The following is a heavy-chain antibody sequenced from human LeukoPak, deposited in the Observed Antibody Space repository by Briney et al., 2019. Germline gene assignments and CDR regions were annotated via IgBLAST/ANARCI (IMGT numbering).Heavy chain of an antibody. J-gene: IGHJ4*02. Sequence: SETLSLTCTVSGGSISSGNYYWSWIRQPPGKGLEWIGYIYYSGSTYYNPSLKSRVTISVDTSKNQFSLKLSSVTAADTAVYYCARDARGENDYWGQGTLVTVSS. CDR3: ARDARGENDY. V-gene: IGHV4-30-4*01. CDR1: GGSISSGNYY. CDR2: IYYSGST.